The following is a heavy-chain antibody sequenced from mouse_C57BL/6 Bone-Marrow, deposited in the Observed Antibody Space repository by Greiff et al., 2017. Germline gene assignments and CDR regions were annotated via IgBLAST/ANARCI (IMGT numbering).Heavy chain of an antibody. V-gene: IGHV14-4*01. CDR3: TTLRSLLDY. J-gene: IGHJ4*01. Sequence: VQLQQSGAELVRPGASVKLSCTASGFNIKDDYMHWVKQRPEQGLEWIGWIDPENGDTEYASKFQGKATITADTSSNTAYLQLSSLTPEDTAVYYCTTLRSLLDYWGQGTSVTVSS. D-gene: IGHD1-1*01. CDR2: IDPENGDT. CDR1: GFNIKDDY.